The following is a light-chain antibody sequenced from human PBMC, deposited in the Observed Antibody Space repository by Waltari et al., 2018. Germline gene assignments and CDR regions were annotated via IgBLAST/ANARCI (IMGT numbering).Light chain of an antibody. CDR3: QTWGTGFVI. V-gene: IGLV4-69*02. Sequence: QPVVTQSSSASASLGAPVKLTCTLDSGHSGYAVAWYQLQAEKGPRFLMKMNSDGSHSKGDEIADRFSGSSSGAERFLSISSVQSEDEADYYCQTWGTGFVIFGGGTKLTVL. J-gene: IGLJ2*01. CDR1: SGHSGYA. CDR2: MNSDGSH.